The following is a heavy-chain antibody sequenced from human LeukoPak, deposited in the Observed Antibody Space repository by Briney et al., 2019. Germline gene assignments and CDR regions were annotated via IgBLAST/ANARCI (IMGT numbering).Heavy chain of an antibody. CDR1: GGSFSGYY. J-gene: IGHJ6*03. D-gene: IGHD3-10*01. Sequence: SETLSLTCVVYGGSFSGYYWSWIRQSPGKGLEWIGEINQRGSTNYNPSLKRRVTISLDTSKNQFSLKLSSVTAADTAVYYCARGSRLWFGDYYYYMDVWGKGTTVTVSS. V-gene: IGHV4-34*01. CDR3: ARGSRLWFGDYYYYMDV. CDR2: INQRGST.